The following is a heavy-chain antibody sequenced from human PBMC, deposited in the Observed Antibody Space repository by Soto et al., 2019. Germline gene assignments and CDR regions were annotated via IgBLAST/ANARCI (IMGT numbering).Heavy chain of an antibody. Sequence: QEQLVQSGPEVQKPGSSVKVSCKASGDTLSRHGISWVRQAPGQGLEWMGGIIPIFRITNYAQKFQGSVTMTTDTSTSTAYMELRSLTSDDTAIYYCARDTYDTTGYPLDYWGQGTLVTVSS. J-gene: IGHJ4*02. CDR3: ARDTYDTTGYPLDY. V-gene: IGHV1-69*17. CDR1: GDTLSRHG. CDR2: IIPIFRIT. D-gene: IGHD3-22*01.